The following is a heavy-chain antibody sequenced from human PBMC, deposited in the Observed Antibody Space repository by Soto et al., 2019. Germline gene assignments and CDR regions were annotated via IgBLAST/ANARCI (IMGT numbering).Heavy chain of an antibody. CDR2: IYPGDSDT. D-gene: IGHD2-15*01. V-gene: IGHV5-51*01. CDR3: ARQAQVVVAASDY. Sequence: PGESLKISCKGYGYSFNSFWIGRVPPIPGKGLEWMGIIYPGDSDTRYSPSFQGQVTISADKSISTAYLQWSSLKASDTAMYYCARQAQVVVAASDYWGQGTLVTVSS. J-gene: IGHJ4*02. CDR1: GYSFNSFW.